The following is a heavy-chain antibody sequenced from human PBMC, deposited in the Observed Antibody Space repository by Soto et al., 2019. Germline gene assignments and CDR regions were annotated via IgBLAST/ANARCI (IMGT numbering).Heavy chain of an antibody. V-gene: IGHV3-30*03. D-gene: IGHD3-10*01. CDR2: ISYDGSNK. J-gene: IGHJ6*02. CDR3: AIIIGSGYGMDV. CDR1: GFTFSRYD. Sequence: QVQLVESGGGVVQPGKSLRLSCAASGFTFSRYDMHWVRQAPGTGPEWVAVISYDGSNKYCADSVKGRFTISRDNSKNTVYLQMNSLRAEDTAVYYCAIIIGSGYGMDVWGQGTTVTVSS.